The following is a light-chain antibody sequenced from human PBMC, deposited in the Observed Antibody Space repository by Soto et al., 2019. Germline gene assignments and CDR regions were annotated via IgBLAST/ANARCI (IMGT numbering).Light chain of an antibody. V-gene: IGKV1-5*01. J-gene: IGKJ1*01. CDR3: KQYNSYPCT. CDR2: DAS. CDR1: QSINRR. Sequence: DIQITQSTSNMSGDLAHTAKITCSSSQSINRRLAWYQQKPGKAPNLLIYDASTLESGVPARFSGGDSGTEFTLTISSLQTDDFTTFYCKQYNSYPCTFGKGPKVDIK.